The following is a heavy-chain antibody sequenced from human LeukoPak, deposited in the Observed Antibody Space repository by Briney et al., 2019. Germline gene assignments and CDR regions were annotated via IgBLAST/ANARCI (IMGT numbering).Heavy chain of an antibody. V-gene: IGHV4-59*01. Sequence: SETLSLTCTVSGGSISSYYWSWIRQPPGKGLEWIGYIYYSGSTNYNPSLKSRVTISVDTSKNQFSLKLSSVTAADTAVYYCARVGGYSSGPEPSFDYWCQGTLVTVSS. D-gene: IGHD6-19*01. J-gene: IGHJ4*02. CDR3: ARVGGYSSGPEPSFDY. CDR1: GGSISSYY. CDR2: IYYSGST.